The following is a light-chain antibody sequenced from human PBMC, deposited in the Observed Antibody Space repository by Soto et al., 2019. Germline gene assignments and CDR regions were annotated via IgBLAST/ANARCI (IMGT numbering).Light chain of an antibody. CDR3: SSYTSSSTLL. CDR2: DVS. V-gene: IGLV2-14*03. Sequence: QSALTQPASVSGSPGQSITISCTGTSSDVGGYNYVSWYQHHPGKAPKLMIYDVSNRPSGVSNRFSGSNSGNMASLTISGLQAEDEADYYCSSYTSSSTLLFGGGTKLTVL. CDR1: SSDVGGYNY. J-gene: IGLJ2*01.